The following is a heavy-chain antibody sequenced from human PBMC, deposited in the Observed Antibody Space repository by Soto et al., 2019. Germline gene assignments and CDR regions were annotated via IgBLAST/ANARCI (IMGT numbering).Heavy chain of an antibody. Sequence: GESLKSSGKGSGYSFTIYWISWVLQMPGKGLGWMGRIDPSDSYTNYSPSFQGHVTISADKSISTAYLQWSSLKASDTAMYYCATLQRAYYYGSGTDGMDVWGQGTTVTVSS. CDR3: ATLQRAYYYGSGTDGMDV. V-gene: IGHV5-10-1*01. CDR1: GYSFTIYW. CDR2: IDPSDSYT. D-gene: IGHD3-10*01. J-gene: IGHJ6*02.